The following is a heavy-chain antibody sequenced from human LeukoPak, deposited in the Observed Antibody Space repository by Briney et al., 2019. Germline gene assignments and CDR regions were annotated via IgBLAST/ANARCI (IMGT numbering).Heavy chain of an antibody. D-gene: IGHD2-15*01. CDR3: ATGSRLDY. CDR2: INAGNGNT. J-gene: IGHJ4*02. V-gene: IGHV1-3*01. Sequence: GASLKVSCKASGYTFTSYAVHWVRQAPGQRLEWMGWINAGNGNTKYSQNFQGRVTITWDTSASTAYMELSSLRSEDTAVYYCATGSRLDYWGQGTLVTVSS. CDR1: GYTFTSYA.